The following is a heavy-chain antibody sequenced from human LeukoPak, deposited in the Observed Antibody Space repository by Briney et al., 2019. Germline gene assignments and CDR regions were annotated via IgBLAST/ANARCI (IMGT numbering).Heavy chain of an antibody. Sequence: KPSETLSLTCTVSGGSISSGDYYWSWIRQPPGKGLEWTGYIYYSGSTSYNPSLKSRVSISMVTSKSQFSLKLTSVTAADTAVYFCARGGYYDSSGYYLAPGSFDIWGQGTMVTVSS. CDR1: GGSISSGDYY. CDR2: IYYSGST. D-gene: IGHD3-22*01. V-gene: IGHV4-30-4*01. J-gene: IGHJ3*02. CDR3: ARGGYYDSSGYYLAPGSFDI.